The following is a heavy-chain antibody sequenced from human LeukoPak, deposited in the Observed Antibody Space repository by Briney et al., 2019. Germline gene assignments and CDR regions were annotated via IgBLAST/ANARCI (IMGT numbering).Heavy chain of an antibody. D-gene: IGHD5-18*01. Sequence: GASVKVSCKASGYTFSSYGISWVRQAPGQGLEWMGWISAYNGNTNYAQKLQGRVTMTTDTSTSTAYMELRSLRSDDTAVYYCARGVYYVDTAMGDAFDIWGQGTMVTVSS. CDR1: GYTFSSYG. J-gene: IGHJ3*02. CDR2: ISAYNGNT. CDR3: ARGVYYVDTAMGDAFDI. V-gene: IGHV1-18*01.